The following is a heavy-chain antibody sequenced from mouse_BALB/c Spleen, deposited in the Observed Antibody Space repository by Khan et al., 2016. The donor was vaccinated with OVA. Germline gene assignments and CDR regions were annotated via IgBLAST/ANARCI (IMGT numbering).Heavy chain of an antibody. D-gene: IGHD2-14*01. CDR1: GYAFSNYW. J-gene: IGHJ3*01. CDR3: ARSGYDFFAY. CDR2: IYPGGGTT. Sequence: QVQLKESGAELVRPGSSMKISCKASGYAFSNYWMNWVRQGPGQGLEWIGQIYPGGGTTNYNGKFKDKATLNADKSSSTVYMQLSSLTSEDSAGCFYARSGYDFFAYWGQGTLVTVSA. V-gene: IGHV1-80*01.